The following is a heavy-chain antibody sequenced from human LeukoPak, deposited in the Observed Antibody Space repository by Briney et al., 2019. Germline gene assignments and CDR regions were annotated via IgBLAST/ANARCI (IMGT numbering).Heavy chain of an antibody. Sequence: PSETPSLTCAVYGGSFSGYYWSWIRQPPGKGLEWIGEINHSGSTNYNPSLKSRVTISVDTSKNQFSLKLSSVTAADTAVYYCASKYYYDSSGYYPTWGQGTLVTVSS. CDR1: GGSFSGYY. CDR3: ASKYYYDSSGYYPT. CDR2: INHSGST. V-gene: IGHV4-34*01. D-gene: IGHD3-22*01. J-gene: IGHJ5*02.